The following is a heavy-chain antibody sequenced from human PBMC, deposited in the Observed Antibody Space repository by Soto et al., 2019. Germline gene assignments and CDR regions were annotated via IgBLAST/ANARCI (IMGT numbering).Heavy chain of an antibody. D-gene: IGHD6-13*01. Sequence: EVQLLESGGDLVQPGGSLRLSCAASGFTFSSNAMSWVRQAPGKGLEWVSHLSGNSRTTYFADSVKGRFGISRDNSKNTLYLQLNSLGAEDSAVYYCAKASSSSWGVFDYWGQGTLITVSS. CDR3: AKASSSSWGVFDY. CDR1: GFTFSSNA. CDR2: LSGNSRTT. J-gene: IGHJ4*02. V-gene: IGHV3-23*01.